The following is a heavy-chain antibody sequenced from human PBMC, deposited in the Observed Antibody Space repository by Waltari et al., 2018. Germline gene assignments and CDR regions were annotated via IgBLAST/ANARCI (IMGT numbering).Heavy chain of an antibody. J-gene: IGHJ4*02. CDR3: ARVGAPSSGFQRSQPFDY. CDR2: IYYSGST. Sequence: QVQLQESGPGLVKPSETLSLTCTVSGGSITSYYWSWIRQSPGKGLELIGYIYYSGSTNYNPSLKSRLTISVDRSNNQFSLNLTSMTAADTAVYYCARVGAPSSGFQRSQPFDYWGQGTLVTVSS. V-gene: IGHV4-59*01. D-gene: IGHD3-22*01. CDR1: GGSITSYY.